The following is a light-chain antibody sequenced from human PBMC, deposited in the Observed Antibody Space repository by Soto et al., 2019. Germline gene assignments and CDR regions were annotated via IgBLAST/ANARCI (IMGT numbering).Light chain of an antibody. V-gene: IGKV3-15*01. Sequence: IVLTQSPATLSVSPGEGATLSCRASQSVNNNYLAWYQQKPGQAPRLLIYGASTRATGIPARFSGSGSGTEFTLTISSLQSEDFAVYYCQQYNNWPPWTFGQGTKVDIK. J-gene: IGKJ1*01. CDR2: GAS. CDR1: QSVNNN. CDR3: QQYNNWPPWT.